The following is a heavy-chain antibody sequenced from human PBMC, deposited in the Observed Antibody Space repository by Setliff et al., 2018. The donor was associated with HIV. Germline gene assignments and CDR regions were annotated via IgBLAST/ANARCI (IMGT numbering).Heavy chain of an antibody. J-gene: IGHJ6*02. CDR2: INAANGNT. D-gene: IGHD3-9*01. CDR1: GYTFTTYA. Sequence: ASVKVSCKASGYTFTTYAMHWVRQAPGQRLEWMGWINAANGNTKYSQKFQGRVTIIRDTSASTAYMELSSLRSEDTAVYYCARDRQALRYFDWQNHYYYGMDVWGQGTTVTVSS. CDR3: ARDRQALRYFDWQNHYYYGMDV. V-gene: IGHV1-3*01.